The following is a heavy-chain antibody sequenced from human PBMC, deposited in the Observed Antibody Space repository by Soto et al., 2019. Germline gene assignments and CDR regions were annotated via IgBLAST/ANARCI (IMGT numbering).Heavy chain of an antibody. V-gene: IGHV1-18*01. CDR1: GYTFTSYG. J-gene: IGHJ5*02. D-gene: IGHD5-12*01. CDR2: IGAYDGNT. Sequence: QVQLVQSGAEVKKPGASVKVSCKASGYTFTSYGFSWVRQAPGQGLEWMGWIGAYDGNTNYAQKLQGRVTMTTDTSTSTAYMELRSLRSDDTAVYYCVRDRGYSGYDRWFDPWGQGTLVTVSS. CDR3: VRDRGYSGYDRWFDP.